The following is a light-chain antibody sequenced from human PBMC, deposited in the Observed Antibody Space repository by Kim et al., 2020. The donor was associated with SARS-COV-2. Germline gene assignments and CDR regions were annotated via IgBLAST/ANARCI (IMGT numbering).Light chain of an antibody. CDR1: TWAVTSGHD. V-gene: IGLV7-46*01. CDR2: DTS. J-gene: IGLJ7*01. CDR3: LLYYKGYRI. Sequence: TVTRTYRSSTWAVTSGHDPSWFQQKPAPAPRTLIYDTSNRHSWTPTRLSGSRLGGKAALTLSGALPENEAEYYCLLYYKGYRIFGGGTQLTVL.